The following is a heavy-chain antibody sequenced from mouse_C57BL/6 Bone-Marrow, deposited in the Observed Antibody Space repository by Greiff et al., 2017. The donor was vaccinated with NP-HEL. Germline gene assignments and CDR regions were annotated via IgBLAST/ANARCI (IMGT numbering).Heavy chain of an antibody. D-gene: IGHD1-1*01. CDR3: AREGRTTVVAPTRFAY. CDR2: IDPSDSYT. J-gene: IGHJ3*01. V-gene: IGHV1-59*01. CDR1: GYTFTSYW. Sequence: VQLQQPGAELVRPGTSVKLSCKASGYTFTSYWMHWVKQRPGQGLEWIGVIDPSDSYTNYNQKFKGKATLTVDTSSSTAYMQLSSLTSEDSAVYYCAREGRTTVVAPTRFAYWGQGTLVTVSA.